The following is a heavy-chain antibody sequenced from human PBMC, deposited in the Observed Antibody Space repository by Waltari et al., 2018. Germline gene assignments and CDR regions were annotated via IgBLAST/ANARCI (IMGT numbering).Heavy chain of an antibody. V-gene: IGHV3-48*01. D-gene: IGHD3-10*01. CDR2: ISSSSSTI. J-gene: IGHJ4*02. CDR1: GFTFSSYS. CDR3: ARALSGRGVSDS. Sequence: EVQLVESGGGLVQPGGSLRLSCAASGFTFSSYSMNWVRQAPGKGLEWVSYISSSSSTIYYADSGKGRCTISRDNAKNSLYLRMNSLRAEDTAMYYGARALSGRGVSDSWGQGTLVTVSS.